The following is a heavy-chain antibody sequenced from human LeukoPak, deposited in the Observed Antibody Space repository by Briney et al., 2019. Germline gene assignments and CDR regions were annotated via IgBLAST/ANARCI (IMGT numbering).Heavy chain of an antibody. J-gene: IGHJ4*01. CDR2: IYHSGST. D-gene: IGHD3-3*01. V-gene: IGHV4-30-2*01. CDR1: GGSISSGGYY. CDR3: ARCISYDFWRGFYYFDY. Sequence: PSETLSLTCTVSGGSISSGGYYWSWIRQPPGKGLEWIGYIYHSGSTYYNPSLKSRVTISVDRSKSQFSLKLSSVTAADTAVYYWARCISYDFWRGFYYFDYWGQEPWSPSPQ.